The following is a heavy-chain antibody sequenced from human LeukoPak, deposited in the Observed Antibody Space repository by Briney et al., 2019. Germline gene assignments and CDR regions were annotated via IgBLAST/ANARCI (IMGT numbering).Heavy chain of an antibody. Sequence: GGSLRLSCAASGFTFSSYAMHWVRQAPGKGLEWVAVISYDGSNKYYADSVKGRFTISRDNSKNTLYLQMNSLRAEDTAVYYCARDVYYGSGSPRLDYWGQRTLVTVSS. CDR3: ARDVYYGSGSPRLDY. J-gene: IGHJ4*02. V-gene: IGHV3-30*04. CDR1: GFTFSSYA. D-gene: IGHD3-10*01. CDR2: ISYDGSNK.